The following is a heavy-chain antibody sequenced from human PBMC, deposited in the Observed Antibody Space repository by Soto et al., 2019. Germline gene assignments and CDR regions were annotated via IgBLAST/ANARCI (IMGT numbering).Heavy chain of an antibody. Sequence: ASVKVSCKASGYTFIRYGITWVRQAPGQGLEWVGWISPYNDYTEYAQKFHGRVTMTTDTSSRTVTMALRGLRSDDTSTSTVYLELSSLRAEDSAMYYCVRDRFGYGDSGDWGQGTLVTVSS. J-gene: IGHJ4*02. D-gene: IGHD4-17*01. CDR1: GYTFIRYG. CDR3: YLELSSLRAEDSAMYYCVRDRFGYGDSGD. V-gene: IGHV1-18*01. CDR2: ISPYNDYT.